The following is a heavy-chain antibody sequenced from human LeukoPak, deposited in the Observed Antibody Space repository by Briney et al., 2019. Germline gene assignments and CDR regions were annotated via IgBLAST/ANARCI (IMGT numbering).Heavy chain of an antibody. CDR3: VKRTVNYPFDF. CDR1: GFTLSSFA. V-gene: IGHV3-23*01. CDR2: ISGSGGTT. Sequence: GGSLTLSCAASGFTLSSFAMNWVRQAPGKGLEWVSAISGSGGTTFYADSVKGRLTISRDNSKNTLYLQMNSLRAEDTAVYYCVKRTVNYPFDFWGQGTLVTVSS. D-gene: IGHD1-7*01. J-gene: IGHJ4*02.